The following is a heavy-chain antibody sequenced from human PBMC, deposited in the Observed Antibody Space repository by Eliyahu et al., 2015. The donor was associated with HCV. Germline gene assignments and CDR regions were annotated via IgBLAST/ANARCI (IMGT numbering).Heavy chain of an antibody. CDR2: IYTSGST. CDR3: ARDPHYYDSSGYYREHPVNWFDP. J-gene: IGHJ5*02. CDR1: GGSISSXY. Sequence: QVQLQESGPGLVKPSETLSLTCTVSGGSISSXYWSWIRQPAGKGLEWIGRIYTSGSTNYNPSLKSRVTMSVDTSKNQFSLKLSSVTAADTAVYYCARDPHYYDSSGYYREHPVNWFDPWGQGTLVTVSS. D-gene: IGHD3-22*01. V-gene: IGHV4-4*07.